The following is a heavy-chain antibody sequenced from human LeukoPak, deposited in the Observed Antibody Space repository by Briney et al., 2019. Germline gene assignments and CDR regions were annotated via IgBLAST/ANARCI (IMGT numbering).Heavy chain of an antibody. V-gene: IGHV3-30*04. Sequence: GGSLRLSCAASGFTFSSYAMHWVRQAPGKGLEWVAVISYDGSNKYYADSVKGRFTISRDNSKNTLYLQMNSLRAEDTAVYYCARDPGDALDIWGQGTMVTVSS. CDR3: ARDPGDALDI. CDR1: GFTFSSYA. CDR2: ISYDGSNK. J-gene: IGHJ3*02.